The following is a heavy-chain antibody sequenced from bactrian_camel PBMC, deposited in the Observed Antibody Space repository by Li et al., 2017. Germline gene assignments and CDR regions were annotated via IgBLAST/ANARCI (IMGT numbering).Heavy chain of an antibody. D-gene: IGHD2*01. J-gene: IGHJ6*01. CDR3: AAEIQSSGLCRVWLLGDFGY. V-gene: IGHV3S2*01. Sequence: VQLVESGGGSVQAGGSLRLSCVYTYNSPCIGWFRPVPGKAGEGVACISENDNINYADSVKGRFTISKDKAKNTLYLQMDDLKPEDTAMYYCAAEIQSSGLCRVWLLGDFGYRGRGTQVTVS. CDR1: TYNSPC. CDR2: ISENDNI.